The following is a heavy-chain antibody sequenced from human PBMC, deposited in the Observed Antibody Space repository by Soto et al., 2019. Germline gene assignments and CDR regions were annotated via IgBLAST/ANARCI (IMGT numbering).Heavy chain of an antibody. CDR2: ISGSGGST. V-gene: IGHV3-23*01. J-gene: IGHJ3*02. Sequence: SLRLSCAASGFTFSSYAMSWVRQAPGKGLEWVSAISGSGGSTYYADSVKGRFTISRDNSKNTLYLQMNSLRAEDTAVYYCAKLPQGDYYDSSGYYGAFDIWGQGTMVTVSS. CDR3: AKLPQGDYYDSSGYYGAFDI. CDR1: GFTFSSYA. D-gene: IGHD3-22*01.